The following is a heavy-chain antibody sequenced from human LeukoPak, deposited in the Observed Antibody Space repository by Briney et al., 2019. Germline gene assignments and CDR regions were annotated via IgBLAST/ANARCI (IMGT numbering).Heavy chain of an antibody. CDR3: ARFEDYGGNRDVFDI. Sequence: GASVKVSCKASGYTFTAYYINWGRQAPGQGLEWMGWINPHSGGAVYAQGFQGRVTMTRDTSISTAYMELSRLRSDDTAVYYCARFEDYGGNRDVFDIWGQRTMVTVSS. CDR1: GYTFTAYY. D-gene: IGHD4-23*01. V-gene: IGHV1-2*02. J-gene: IGHJ3*02. CDR2: INPHSGGA.